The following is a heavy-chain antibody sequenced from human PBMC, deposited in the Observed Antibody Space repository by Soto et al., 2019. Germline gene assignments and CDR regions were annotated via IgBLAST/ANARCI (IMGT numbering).Heavy chain of an antibody. Sequence: QVQLQESGPGLVKPSQTLSLTCSVSGDSISSGGYYWSWIRQHPGKGLEWIGYIFYSGRAYYNPSLKSRVTVSVDTSKNQFSLKLRSLTAADTAVYYCARVCSSYDIRCFDHWGQGTLVTVSS. CDR2: IFYSGRA. V-gene: IGHV4-31*03. CDR3: ARVCSSYDIRCFDH. D-gene: IGHD3-9*01. CDR1: GDSISSGGYY. J-gene: IGHJ4*02.